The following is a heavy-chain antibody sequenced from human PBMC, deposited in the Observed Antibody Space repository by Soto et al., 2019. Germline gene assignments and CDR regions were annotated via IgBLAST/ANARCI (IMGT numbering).Heavy chain of an antibody. D-gene: IGHD1-7*01. CDR2: ISSSGTV. J-gene: IGHJ6*02. CDR3: ARDRKLELPGNYYYYGMDV. CDR1: GGSIRDYF. Sequence: SETLSLTSSVSGGSIRDYFWTWIRQSPGRGLEWIGYISSSGTVKYNSSLKSRVTISLDRSRNQFSLKLSSVTAADTAVYFCARDRKLELPGNYYYYGMDVWGPGTTVT. V-gene: IGHV4-59*01.